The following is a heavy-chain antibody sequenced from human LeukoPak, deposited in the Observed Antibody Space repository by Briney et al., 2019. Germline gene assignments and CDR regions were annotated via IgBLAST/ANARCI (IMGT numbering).Heavy chain of an antibody. CDR2: ISWNSGSI. D-gene: IGHD3-22*01. CDR3: AKAPHYYDSSGFAFDI. CDR1: GFTFDDYA. J-gene: IGHJ3*02. V-gene: IGHV3-9*01. Sequence: PGRSLRLSCAASGFTFDDYAMHWVRQAPGKGLEWVSGISWNSGSIGYADSVKGRFTISRDNAKNSLYLQMNSLRAEDTALYYCAKAPHYYDSSGFAFDIWGQGTMVTVSS.